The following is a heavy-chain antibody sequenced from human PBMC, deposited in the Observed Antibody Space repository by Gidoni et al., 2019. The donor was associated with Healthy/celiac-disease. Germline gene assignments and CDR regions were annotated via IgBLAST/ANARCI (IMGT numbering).Heavy chain of an antibody. J-gene: IGHJ4*02. CDR1: GFTLSSYG. CDR3: AKITPRYCSSTSCFDY. CDR2: ISYDGSNK. Sequence: QVQLVESGGGVVQPGRSLRLSCAASGFTLSSYGMHWVRQAPGKGLEWVAVISYDGSNKYYADSVKGRFTISRDNSKNTLYLQMNSLRAEDTAVYYCAKITPRYCSSTSCFDYWGQGTLVTVSS. D-gene: IGHD2-2*01. V-gene: IGHV3-30*18.